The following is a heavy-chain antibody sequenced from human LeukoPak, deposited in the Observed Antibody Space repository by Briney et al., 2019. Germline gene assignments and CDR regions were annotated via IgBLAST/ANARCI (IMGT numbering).Heavy chain of an antibody. CDR3: AKCGRSGSYSTYYFDY. CDR1: RFTFSSYG. V-gene: IGHV3-33*06. CDR2: IWYDGSNK. Sequence: PGGSLRLSCAASRFTFSSYGMHWVRQAPGKGLEWVAVIWYDGSNKYYADTVKGRFTSSRDNSKNTLYLQMNSLRAEDTAVYYCAKCGRSGSYSTYYFDYWGQGTLVTVSS. D-gene: IGHD1-26*01. J-gene: IGHJ4*02.